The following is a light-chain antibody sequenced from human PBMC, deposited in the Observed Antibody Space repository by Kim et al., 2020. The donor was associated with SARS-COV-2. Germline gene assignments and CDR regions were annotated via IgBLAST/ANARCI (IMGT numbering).Light chain of an antibody. Sequence: SYELTQPPSVSVSPGQTARITCSGDALPNQYVYWYQQRPGRAPILIIYKDTERPSGVPERISGSSSGTTATLTISGVQAEDESDYYCQSPDSSATWVFGGGTKLTVL. J-gene: IGLJ3*02. CDR2: KDT. CDR1: ALPNQY. V-gene: IGLV3-25*03. CDR3: QSPDSSATWV.